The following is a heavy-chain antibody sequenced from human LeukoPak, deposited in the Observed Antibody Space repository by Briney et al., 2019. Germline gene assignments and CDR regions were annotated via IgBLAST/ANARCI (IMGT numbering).Heavy chain of an antibody. D-gene: IGHD5-18*01. J-gene: IGHJ4*02. CDR3: AKDLTWIQLRFDY. CDR2: ISGSGGST. CDR1: GFTFSSYA. Sequence: GGSLRLSCAASGFTFSSYAMTWVRQAPGKGLEWVSAISGSGGSTYYADSVKGRFTISRDNSKNTLYLQMNGLRAEDTAIYYCAKDLTWIQLRFDYWGQGTLVTVSS. V-gene: IGHV3-23*01.